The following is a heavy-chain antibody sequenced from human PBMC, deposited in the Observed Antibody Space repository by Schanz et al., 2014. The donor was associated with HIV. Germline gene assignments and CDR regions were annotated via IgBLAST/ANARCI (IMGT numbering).Heavy chain of an antibody. CDR1: GFTLSGYS. J-gene: IGHJ4*02. D-gene: IGHD1-1*01. CDR2: ISSSSSYL. Sequence: EVQLMESGGRLVKPGESLILSCVTSGFTLSGYSMNWVRQAPGKGLEWVSSISSSSSYLYYADSVKGRFTISRDNAQNLLFLQLSGLRAEDTAVYFCARDGYNSMFRKVYYFDYWGLGTQVTVST. CDR3: ARDGYNSMFRKVYYFDY. V-gene: IGHV3-21*02.